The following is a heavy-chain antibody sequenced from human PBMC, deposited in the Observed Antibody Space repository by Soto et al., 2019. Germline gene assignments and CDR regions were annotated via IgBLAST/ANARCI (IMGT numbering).Heavy chain of an antibody. D-gene: IGHD2-2*01. Sequence: LRLSCAASGFTFSNTYMTWVRQPPGKGLECVSVIYTAGGTNYADSVKGRFIISRDNSKSTLYLQMNSLRAEDTAVYYCARALPVAKGGFDPWGQGTLVTVSS. J-gene: IGHJ5*02. CDR3: ARALPVAKGGFDP. CDR2: IYTAGGT. CDR1: GFTFSNTY. V-gene: IGHV3-53*01.